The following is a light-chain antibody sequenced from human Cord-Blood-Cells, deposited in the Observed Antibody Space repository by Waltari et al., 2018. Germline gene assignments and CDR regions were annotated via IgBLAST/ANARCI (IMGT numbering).Light chain of an antibody. J-gene: IGKJ1*01. V-gene: IGKV4-1*01. CDR2: WAS. Sequence: PDSLAVSLGERATINCKSSQSVLYSSNNKNYLAWYQQKPGQPPKLLIYWASTRESGVPDRFSGSGSGTDFTLTISSLQAEDVAVYYCQQYYSTPWTFGQGTKVEIK. CDR1: QSVLYSSNNKNY. CDR3: QQYYSTPWT.